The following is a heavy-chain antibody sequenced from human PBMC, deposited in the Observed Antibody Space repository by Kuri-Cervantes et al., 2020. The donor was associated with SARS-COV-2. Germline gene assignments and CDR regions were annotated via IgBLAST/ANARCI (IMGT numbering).Heavy chain of an antibody. Sequence: SETLSLTCTVSGGSISSSSYYWGWIRQPPGKGLEWIGEINHSGSTNYNPSLKSRVTISVDTSKNQFSLKLSSVTAADTAVYHCARAPRYIVVVPAGGNWFDPWGQGTLVTVSS. V-gene: IGHV4-39*07. CDR2: INHSGST. CDR3: ARAPRYIVVVPAGGNWFDP. D-gene: IGHD2-2*01. J-gene: IGHJ5*02. CDR1: GGSISSSSYY.